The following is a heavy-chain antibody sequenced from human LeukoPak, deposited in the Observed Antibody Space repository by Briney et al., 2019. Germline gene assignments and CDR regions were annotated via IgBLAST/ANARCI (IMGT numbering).Heavy chain of an antibody. D-gene: IGHD3-10*01. CDR3: ARDRGSDGSDQLDP. J-gene: IGHJ5*02. V-gene: IGHV4-4*07. CDR2: ICSSGST. Sequence: SETLSLTCTVSGGSISSYCWIWIRQPAGKGLEWIGRICSSGSTIYNPSLKSRVTMSLDMSNNQFSLKLSSVTAADTAVYYCARDRGSDGSDQLDPWGQGTLVTVSS. CDR1: GGSISSYC.